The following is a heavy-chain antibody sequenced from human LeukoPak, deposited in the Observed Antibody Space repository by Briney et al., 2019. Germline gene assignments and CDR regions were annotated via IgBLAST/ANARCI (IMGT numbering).Heavy chain of an antibody. CDR2: IYSGGST. CDR1: GLTVSSNY. J-gene: IGHJ4*02. CDR3: ATEVAAAGTFGC. Sequence: GSLRLSCAASGLTVSSNYMSWVRQAPGRGLEWVSVIYSGGSTYYADSVKGRFTISRDNSKNTLYLQMNSLRAEDTAVYYCATEVAAAGTFGCWGQGTLVTVSS. V-gene: IGHV3-66*01. D-gene: IGHD6-13*01.